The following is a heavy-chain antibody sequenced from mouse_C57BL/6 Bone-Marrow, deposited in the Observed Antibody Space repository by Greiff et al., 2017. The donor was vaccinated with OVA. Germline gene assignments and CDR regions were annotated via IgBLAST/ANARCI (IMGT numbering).Heavy chain of an antibody. D-gene: IGHD2-3*01. Sequence: QVQLQQSGPELVKPGASVKISCKASGYAFSSSWMNWVKQRPGKGLEWIGRIYPGDGDTNYNGKFKGKATLTADKSSSTAYMQLSSLTSEDSAVSFCAFDGYYYWYFDVWGTGTTVTVSS. CDR3: AFDGYYYWYFDV. V-gene: IGHV1-82*01. J-gene: IGHJ1*03. CDR1: GYAFSSSW. CDR2: IYPGDGDT.